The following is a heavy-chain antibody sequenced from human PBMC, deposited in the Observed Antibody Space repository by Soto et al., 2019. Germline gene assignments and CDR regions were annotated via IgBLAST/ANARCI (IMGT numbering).Heavy chain of an antibody. Sequence: SETLSLTCTVSGGSISSYYWSWIRQPPGKGLEWIGYIYYSGSTNYNPSLKGRVTISVDTSKNQFSLKLSSVTAADTAVYYCARDSSSWYGSHNWFDPWGQGTLVTVSS. V-gene: IGHV4-59*01. CDR3: ARDSSSWYGSHNWFDP. CDR1: GGSISSYY. CDR2: IYYSGST. J-gene: IGHJ5*02. D-gene: IGHD6-13*01.